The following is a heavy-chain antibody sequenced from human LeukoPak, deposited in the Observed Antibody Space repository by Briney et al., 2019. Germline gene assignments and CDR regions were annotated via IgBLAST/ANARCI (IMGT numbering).Heavy chain of an antibody. CDR2: ISYDGSDK. CDR1: GFTFSSYG. V-gene: IGHV3-30*18. D-gene: IGHD2-2*01. CDR3: AKGIRYCSSTSCYYVHYYYGMDV. J-gene: IGHJ6*02. Sequence: GGSLRLSCAASGFTFSSYGMHWVRQAPGKGLEWVAVISYDGSDKNYADSVKGRFTISRDNSKNTLYLQMNSLRAEDTAVYYCAKGIRYCSSTSCYYVHYYYGMDVWGQGTTVTVSS.